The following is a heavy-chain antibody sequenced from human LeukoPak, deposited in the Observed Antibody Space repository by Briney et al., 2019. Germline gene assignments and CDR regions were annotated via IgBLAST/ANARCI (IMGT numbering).Heavy chain of an antibody. CDR3: AKDSSASYASGSYSFDY. CDR2: ISVSGGST. Sequence: GGSLRLSCAASGFTFSSYAVSWVRQAPGKGLEWVSAISVSGGSTYYAESVKGRFTISRDNSKNTLHLQMNSLRAEDTAVYYCAKDSSASYASGSYSFDYWGQGTLVTVSS. J-gene: IGHJ4*02. V-gene: IGHV3-23*01. CDR1: GFTFSSYA. D-gene: IGHD3-10*01.